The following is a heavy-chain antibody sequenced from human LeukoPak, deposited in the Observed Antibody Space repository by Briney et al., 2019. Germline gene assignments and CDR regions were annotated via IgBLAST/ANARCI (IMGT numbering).Heavy chain of an antibody. CDR2: ISSSGSTI. D-gene: IGHD3-10*01. J-gene: IGHJ4*02. CDR1: GFTFSSYE. Sequence: GGSLRLSCAASGFTFSSYEMNWVRQAPGKGLEWVSYISSSGSTIYYADSVKGRFTISRDNAKNSLSLQMNSLRAEDTAVYYCARDMAGYFDHWGQGTLVTVFS. V-gene: IGHV3-48*03. CDR3: ARDMAGYFDH.